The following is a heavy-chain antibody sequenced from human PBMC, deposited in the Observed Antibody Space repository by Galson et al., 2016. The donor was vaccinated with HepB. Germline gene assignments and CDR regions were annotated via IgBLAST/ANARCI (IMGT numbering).Heavy chain of an antibody. CDR2: IYYDEDS. CDR1: GGSVSSRNYY. Sequence: SETLSLTCTVSGGSVSSRNYYWGWIRQPPGKGLEWIGSIYYDEDSFYNQSLKSRVTISVDRSKNQFSLKLSSVTAADTAVYYCARHVRQLARIYYYYYYYMDVWGKGTTVTVSS. V-gene: IGHV4-39*01. J-gene: IGHJ6*03. D-gene: IGHD6-13*01. CDR3: ARHVRQLARIYYYYYYYMDV.